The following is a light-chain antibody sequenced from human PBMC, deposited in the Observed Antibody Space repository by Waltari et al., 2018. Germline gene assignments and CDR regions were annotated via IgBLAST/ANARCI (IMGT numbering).Light chain of an antibody. CDR3: SSYAGSNNLV. V-gene: IGLV2-8*01. CDR2: EVN. CDR1: SSDIGGYNY. Sequence: QSALTQPPSASGSPGQSVTISCTGTSSDIGGYNYVSWYQQHPGKAPKPMISEVNRRPSGVPDRFSGSKSGNTASLTVSGLQSEDEADYYCSSYAGSNNLVFGGGTKLTVL. J-gene: IGLJ2*01.